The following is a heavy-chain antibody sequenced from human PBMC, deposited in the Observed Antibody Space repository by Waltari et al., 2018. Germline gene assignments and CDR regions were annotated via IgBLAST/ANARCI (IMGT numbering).Heavy chain of an antibody. J-gene: IGHJ3*02. CDR3: ARNFKSVTPRGAFDI. Sequence: EVQLVESGGGLVKPGGSLSLSCAASGFTFSSYSMNWVRQAPGKGLEWVSSISSSSSYIYYADSVKGRFTISRDNAKNSLYLQMNSLRAEDTAVYYCARNFKSVTPRGAFDIWGQGTMVTVSS. V-gene: IGHV3-21*01. D-gene: IGHD3-3*01. CDR1: GFTFSSYS. CDR2: ISSSSSYI.